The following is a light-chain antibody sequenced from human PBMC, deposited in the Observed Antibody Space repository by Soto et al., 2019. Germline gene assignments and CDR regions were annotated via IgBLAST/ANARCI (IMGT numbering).Light chain of an antibody. CDR3: QLYGISPH. CDR2: GAS. V-gene: IGKV3-20*01. Sequence: EIVLTQSPGTLSLSPGEIATLSFRASQSVSSSYLAWYQQKPGQAPRLLIYGASSRATGIPDRFSGSGSGTDFTLTINRLEPEDFAVYYCQLYGISPHFGQGTRLEIK. J-gene: IGKJ5*01. CDR1: QSVSSSY.